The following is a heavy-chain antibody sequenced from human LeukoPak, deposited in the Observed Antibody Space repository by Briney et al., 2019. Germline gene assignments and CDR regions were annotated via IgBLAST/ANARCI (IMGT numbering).Heavy chain of an antibody. D-gene: IGHD1-1*01. CDR2: INPSGGST. CDR3: ASEVEPRYYFDY. V-gene: IGHV1-46*01. J-gene: IGHJ4*02. Sequence: ASVKVSCKASGYTFTSYYMHWVRQAPGQGLEWMGIINPSGGSTSYAQKFQGRVTMTRDMSTSTVYMELSSRRSEDTAVYYCASEVEPRYYFDYWGQGTLVTVSS. CDR1: GYTFTSYY.